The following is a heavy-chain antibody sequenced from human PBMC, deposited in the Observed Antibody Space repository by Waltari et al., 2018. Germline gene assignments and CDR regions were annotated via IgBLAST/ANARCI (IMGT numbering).Heavy chain of an antibody. V-gene: IGHV4-4*07. CDR3: ARATIFGNYYYMDV. Sequence: QVQLQESGPGLVKPSETLSLTCTVSGGSISSYYWTWIRQPAGKGLEWIGRIYTSGSTNYNPSLKSRVTMSVDTSKNQFSLKLSSVTAADTAVYYCARATIFGNYYYMDVWGKGTTVTVSS. D-gene: IGHD3-3*01. CDR1: GGSISSYY. CDR2: IYTSGST. J-gene: IGHJ6*03.